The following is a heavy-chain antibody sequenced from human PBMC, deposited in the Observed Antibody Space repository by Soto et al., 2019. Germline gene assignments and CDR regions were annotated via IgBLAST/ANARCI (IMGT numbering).Heavy chain of an antibody. D-gene: IGHD2-2*01. Sequence: QVQLVESGGGVVQPGRSLRLSCAASGFTFSSYVMQWVRQAPGKGLEWVAVISSDGSRKYYADSVKGRFTSSRDNSKNTLYLQMNSLRVEDTAVYYCGRSMPRTDYYYGMDVWGQGTTVTVSS. CDR2: ISSDGSRK. CDR3: GRSMPRTDYYYGMDV. V-gene: IGHV3-30-3*01. CDR1: GFTFSSYV. J-gene: IGHJ6*02.